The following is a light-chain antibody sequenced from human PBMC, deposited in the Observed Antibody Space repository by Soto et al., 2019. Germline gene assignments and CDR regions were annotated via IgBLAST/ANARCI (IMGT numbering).Light chain of an antibody. CDR3: SSYAGSRIVV. CDR2: EVN. Sequence: QSALTQPPSASGSPGQSVTISCTGTSSDVGGYNYVSWYQQHPGKAPKLMISEVNKRPSGVPDRFSGSKSGNTASLTVSGLQAEDGADYFCSSYAGSRIVVFGGGTKLTVL. V-gene: IGLV2-8*01. J-gene: IGLJ2*01. CDR1: SSDVGGYNY.